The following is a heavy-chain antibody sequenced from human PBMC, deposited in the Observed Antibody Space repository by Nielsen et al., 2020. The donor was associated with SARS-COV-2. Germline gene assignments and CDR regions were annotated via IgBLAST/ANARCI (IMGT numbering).Heavy chain of an antibody. J-gene: IGHJ4*02. V-gene: IGHV3-9*01. CDR1: GFTFDDYA. Sequence: SLKISCAASGFTFDDYAMHWVRQAPGTGLEWVSGISWNSGSIGYADSVKGRFTISRDNAKNSLYLQMNSLRAEDTALYYCATPEGGGYWGQGTLVTVSS. CDR2: ISWNSGSI. CDR3: ATPEGGGY. D-gene: IGHD3-16*01.